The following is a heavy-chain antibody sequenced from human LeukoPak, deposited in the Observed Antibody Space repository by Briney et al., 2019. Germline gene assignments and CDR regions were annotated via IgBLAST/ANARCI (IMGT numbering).Heavy chain of an antibody. J-gene: IGHJ6*02. CDR3: ARFPPGYSSSWYYYYYYGMDV. D-gene: IGHD6-13*01. V-gene: IGHV1-69*13. Sequence: ASVKVSCKASGGTFSSYAISWVRQAPGQGLEWMGGIIPIFGTANYAQKFQGRVTITADESTSTAYMELSSLRSEDTAVYYCARFPPGYSSSWYYYYYYGMDVWGQGTTVTVSS. CDR1: GGTFSSYA. CDR2: IIPIFGTA.